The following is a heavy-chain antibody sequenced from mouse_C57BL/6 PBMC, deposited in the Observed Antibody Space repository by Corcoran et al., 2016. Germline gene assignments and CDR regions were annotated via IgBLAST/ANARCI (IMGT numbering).Heavy chain of an antibody. CDR3: ARGGDYDRFAY. D-gene: IGHD2-4*01. Sequence: QVQLQQSGPELVKPGASVKLSCKASGYTFTSYDINWVKQRPGQGLEWIGWIYPRDGSTKYNEKFKGKATLTVDTSSSTAYMELHSLTSEDSAVYVCARGGDYDRFAYWGQGTLVTVSA. J-gene: IGHJ3*01. CDR1: GYTFTSYD. CDR2: IYPRDGST. V-gene: IGHV1-85*01.